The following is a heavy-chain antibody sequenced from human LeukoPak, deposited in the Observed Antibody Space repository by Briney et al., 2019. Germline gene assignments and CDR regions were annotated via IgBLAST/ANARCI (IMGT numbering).Heavy chain of an antibody. V-gene: IGHV4-39*01. CDR1: GGSISSSSYY. Sequence: SETMSLTCTVSGGSISSSSYYWGWIRHPPGKGLVWIGSIYYSGSTYYNPSLKSRVTISVDTSKNLFSLKLSSVTAADTAVYYCARPHYDSSGYYGYYYYYMDVWGKGTTVTVSS. CDR2: IYYSGST. D-gene: IGHD3-22*01. J-gene: IGHJ6*03. CDR3: ARPHYDSSGYYGYYYYYMDV.